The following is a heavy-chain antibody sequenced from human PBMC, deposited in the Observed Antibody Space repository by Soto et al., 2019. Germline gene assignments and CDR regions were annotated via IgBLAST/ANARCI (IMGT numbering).Heavy chain of an antibody. Sequence: GGSLRLSCAASGFTFSSYAMSWVRQAPGKGLEWVAVIWYDGSNKYYADSVKGRFTISVDTSKNQFSLKLSSVTAADTAVYYCARHYGYEVFDYWGQGTLVTVSS. D-gene: IGHD3-16*01. CDR1: GFTFSSYA. CDR2: IWYDGSNK. V-gene: IGHV3-33*08. J-gene: IGHJ4*02. CDR3: ARHYGYEVFDY.